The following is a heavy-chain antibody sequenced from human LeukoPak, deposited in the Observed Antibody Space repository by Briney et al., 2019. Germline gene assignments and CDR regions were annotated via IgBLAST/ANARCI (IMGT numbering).Heavy chain of an antibody. CDR2: IYPGDSDT. V-gene: IGHV5-51*01. D-gene: IGHD4-17*01. J-gene: IGHJ4*02. CDR1: GYSFTSYW. Sequence: GESLKISCKGSGYSFTSYWIGWVRQMPGKGLEWMGTIYPGDSDTKYSPSFQGQVTISADKSISTAYLQWSSLKASDTAMYYCARQYRVLGDYPDYRGQGTLITVSS. CDR3: ARQYRVLGDYPDY.